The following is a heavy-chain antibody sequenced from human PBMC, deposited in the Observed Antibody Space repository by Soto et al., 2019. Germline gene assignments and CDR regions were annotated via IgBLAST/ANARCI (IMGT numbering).Heavy chain of an antibody. J-gene: IGHJ4*02. Sequence: QLQLQESGPGLVRSSETLSLTCSVSGASISTSSAFWGWIRQAPGKGLEWIGNVHQSGTTRLNPSLKSRVSIFVDRSKNQFSLELNSATAADRAVYYCARQPESTSYFDYWGQGILVTVSS. CDR3: ARQPESTSYFDY. CDR2: VHQSGTT. V-gene: IGHV4-39*01. D-gene: IGHD2-2*01. CDR1: GASISTSSAF.